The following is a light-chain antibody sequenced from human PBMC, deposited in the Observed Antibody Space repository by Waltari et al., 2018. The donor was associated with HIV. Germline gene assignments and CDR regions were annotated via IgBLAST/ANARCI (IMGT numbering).Light chain of an antibody. CDR3: QQYGSSTGWT. Sequence: EIVLTQSPGTLYLSPGERATLSCRASQSVSSSYLAWYQQKPGQAPRLLIYGAYSRATGIPDRFSGSGSGTDFTLTISRLEPEDFAVYYCQQYGSSTGWTFGQGTKVEIK. J-gene: IGKJ1*01. V-gene: IGKV3-20*01. CDR2: GAY. CDR1: QSVSSSY.